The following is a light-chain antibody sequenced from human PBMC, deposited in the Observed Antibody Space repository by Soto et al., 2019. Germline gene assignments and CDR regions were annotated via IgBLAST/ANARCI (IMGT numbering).Light chain of an antibody. CDR3: QQYNTYSYS. Sequence: DIQMTQSPSTLSASVGDRVTITCRASQSVSNWLAWYQQKPGKAPKLLIYDASSLESGVPSRFSGSRSGTECTLTISSLQPDDFATYYCQQYNTYSYSFGQGTKLELK. J-gene: IGKJ2*01. CDR1: QSVSNW. CDR2: DAS. V-gene: IGKV1-5*01.